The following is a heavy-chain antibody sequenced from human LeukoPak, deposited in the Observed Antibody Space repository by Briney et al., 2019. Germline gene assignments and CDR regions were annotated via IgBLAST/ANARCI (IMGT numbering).Heavy chain of an antibody. D-gene: IGHD5-24*01. Sequence: GASVKVCCKAAGATFTSYTTSWVREAPGHGLEWMGGTIPILGVANYAQKFQGRVTFTADKATSTAYLELKSMSSEATAVYYCSGDPGRDGYNEYFFVYWGEGSQVTLS. CDR2: TIPILGVA. CDR1: GATFTSYT. CDR3: SGDPGRDGYNEYFFVY. V-gene: IGHV1-69*04. J-gene: IGHJ4*02.